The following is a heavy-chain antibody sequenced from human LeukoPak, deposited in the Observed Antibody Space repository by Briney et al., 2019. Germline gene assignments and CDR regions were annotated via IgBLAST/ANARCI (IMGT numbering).Heavy chain of an antibody. CDR1: GFTFSSYG. CDR2: ISYDGSNK. Sequence: PGGSLRLSCAASGFTFSSYGMHWVRQAPGKGLEWVAVISYDGSNKYYADSVKGRFTISRDNSKNTLYLQMNSLRAEDTAVYYCAKWELVGRSGTTAVGYWGQGTLVTVSS. J-gene: IGHJ4*02. V-gene: IGHV3-30*18. CDR3: AKWELVGRSGTTAVGY. D-gene: IGHD1-1*01.